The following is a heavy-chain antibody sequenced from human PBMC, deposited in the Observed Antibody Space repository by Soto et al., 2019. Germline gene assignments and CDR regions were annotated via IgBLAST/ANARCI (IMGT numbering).Heavy chain of an antibody. J-gene: IGHJ4*02. D-gene: IGHD6-19*01. CDR2: ISYDGSNK. CDR1: GFTFRTHG. CDR3: EKYTSGELFEN. Sequence: GGSLRLSCAASGFTFRTHGIHWVRQPPGKGLEWVALISYDGSNKYYGDSVKGRFTISRDNSKNTLYLQMNSLRPEDTAAYYCEKYTSGELFENWGQGTLVTVYS. V-gene: IGHV3-30*18.